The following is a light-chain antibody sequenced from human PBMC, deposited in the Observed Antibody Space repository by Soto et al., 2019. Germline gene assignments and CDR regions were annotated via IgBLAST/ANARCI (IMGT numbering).Light chain of an antibody. J-gene: IGKJ4*01. CDR1: QTVHSNY. V-gene: IGKV3D-20*01. Sequence: EVVLTQSPATLSLSPGERATLSCGASQTVHSNYLAWYQHKPGLAPRLLIYDASSRATGIPDRFRGSGSGTDFTLTISSLEPEDFAVYYCQQYGTSPRGTFGGGTKVEIK. CDR2: DAS. CDR3: QQYGTSPRGT.